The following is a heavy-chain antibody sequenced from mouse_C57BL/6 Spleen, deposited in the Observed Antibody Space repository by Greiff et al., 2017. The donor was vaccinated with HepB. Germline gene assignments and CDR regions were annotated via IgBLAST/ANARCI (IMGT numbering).Heavy chain of an antibody. CDR2: IDPSDSYT. V-gene: IGHV1-50*01. CDR3: AREGRLRLYFDV. D-gene: IGHD2-4*01. CDR1: GYTFTSYW. Sequence: VQLQQPGAELVKPGASVKLSCKASGYTFTSYWMQWVKQRPGQGLEWIGEIDPSDSYTNYNQKFKGKATLTVDTSSSTAYMQLSSLTSEDSAVYYCAREGRLRLYFDVWGTGTTVTVSS. J-gene: IGHJ1*03.